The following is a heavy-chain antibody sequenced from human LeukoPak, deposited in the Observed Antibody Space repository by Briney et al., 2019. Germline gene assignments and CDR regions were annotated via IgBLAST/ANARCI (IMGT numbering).Heavy chain of an antibody. Sequence: PGGSLRLSCEASGFTLSSYWMSWVRQAPGKGLEWVSAISGSGDKIHYADSVKGRFTISRDNSKNTLYLQMNSLRVEDTAIYYCAKDWSCDYWGQGTLITVSS. CDR3: AKDWSCDY. J-gene: IGHJ4*02. CDR2: ISGSGDKI. V-gene: IGHV3-23*01. CDR1: GFTLSSYW. D-gene: IGHD1-26*01.